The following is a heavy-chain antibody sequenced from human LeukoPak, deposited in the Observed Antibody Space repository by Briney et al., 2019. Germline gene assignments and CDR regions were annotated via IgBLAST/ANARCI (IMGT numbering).Heavy chain of an antibody. CDR2: ISAYNGNT. CDR1: GYTFTSYG. Sequence: ASVKVSCKASGYTFTSYGISWVRQAPGQGLEWMGWISAYNGNTNYAQKLQGRVTMTTDTSTSTAYMELRSLRSDDTAVYYCARATLYYYSSGSYSIWGQGTLVTVSS. CDR3: ARATLYYYSSGSYSI. D-gene: IGHD3-10*01. V-gene: IGHV1-18*01. J-gene: IGHJ4*02.